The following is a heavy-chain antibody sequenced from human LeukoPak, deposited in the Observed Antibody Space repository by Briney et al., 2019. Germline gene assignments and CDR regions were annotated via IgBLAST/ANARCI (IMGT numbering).Heavy chain of an antibody. D-gene: IGHD5-24*01. Sequence: GGSLRLSCAASGFTFSTYTMDWVRQAPGKGLQWVSSITSRSSYIYYADSVKGRFTISRDNAKNLLYLQMNSLRAEDTAVYYCASRRDGHNAPFEYWGQGTLVTVSS. CDR2: ITSRSSYI. V-gene: IGHV3-21*06. CDR3: ASRRDGHNAPFEY. CDR1: GFTFSTYT. J-gene: IGHJ4*02.